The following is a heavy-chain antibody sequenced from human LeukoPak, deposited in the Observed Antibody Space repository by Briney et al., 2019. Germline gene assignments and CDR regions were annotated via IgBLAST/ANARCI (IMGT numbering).Heavy chain of an antibody. J-gene: IGHJ4*02. Sequence: ASVKVSCKASGYTFTGYYMHWVRQAPGQGLEWMGRINPNSGGTNYAQKFQGRVTITRDTSISTAYMELSRLRSDDTAVYYCARVDLSYYYDSSGYYGAYFDYWGQGTLVTVSS. D-gene: IGHD3-22*01. V-gene: IGHV1-2*06. CDR3: ARVDLSYYYDSSGYYGAYFDY. CDR1: GYTFTGYY. CDR2: INPNSGGT.